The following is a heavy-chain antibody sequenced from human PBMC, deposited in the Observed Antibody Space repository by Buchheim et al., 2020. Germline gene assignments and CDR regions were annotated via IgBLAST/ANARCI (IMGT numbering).Heavy chain of an antibody. CDR3: ARGSYRSSSRY. J-gene: IGHJ4*02. Sequence: QVQLLQSGAEVKKPGASVKVSCKASGYSFTSYDITWVRQATGQGLEWMGWMNPESGFTGYAQKFQGRVTLSRNPSISTAYMELTSLTSEDTAVYYCARGSYRSSSRYWGQGTL. CDR2: MNPESGFT. CDR1: GYSFTSYD. D-gene: IGHD6-6*01. V-gene: IGHV1-8*01.